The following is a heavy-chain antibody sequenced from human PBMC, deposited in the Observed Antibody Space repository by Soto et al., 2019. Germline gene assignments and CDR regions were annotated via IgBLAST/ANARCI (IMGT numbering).Heavy chain of an antibody. Sequence: QVQLVQSGAEVKKPGSSVKVSCKASGGTFSSYAISWVRQAPGQGLAWMGGIIPIFGTANYAQKFQGRVTITADESTSTAYMELSSLRSEDTAVYYCATPMTTPGGAEYFDYWGQGTLVTVSS. CDR3: ATPMTTPGGAEYFDY. D-gene: IGHD3-22*01. J-gene: IGHJ4*02. V-gene: IGHV1-69*01. CDR1: GGTFSSYA. CDR2: IIPIFGTA.